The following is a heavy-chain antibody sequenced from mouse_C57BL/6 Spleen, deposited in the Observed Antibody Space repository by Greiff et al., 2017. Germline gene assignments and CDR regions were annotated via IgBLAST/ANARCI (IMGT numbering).Heavy chain of an antibody. Sequence: QVQLQQPGAELVKPGASVKVSCTASGYTFTSYWMHWVKQRPGQGLEWIGRINPSDSDTNYNQKFKGKATFTVDKSSNTAYLQLSSLTSEDSAVYYYAMGWFAYWGQGTLVTVSA. CDR2: INPSDSDT. CDR3: AMGWFAY. CDR1: GYTFTSYW. J-gene: IGHJ3*01. V-gene: IGHV1-74*01.